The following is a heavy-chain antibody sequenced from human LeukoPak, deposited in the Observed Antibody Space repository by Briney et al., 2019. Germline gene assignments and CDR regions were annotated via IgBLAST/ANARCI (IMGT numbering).Heavy chain of an antibody. CDR1: GGSISSYY. Sequence: SETLSLTCTVSGGSISSYYWSWIRQPAGKGLEWIGRIYTSGSTNYNPSLKSRVTMSVDTSKNQFSLKLSSVTAADTAVYYCARLSPTRHSSGYYYEFYYYMDVWGKGTTVTVSS. J-gene: IGHJ6*03. CDR3: ARLSPTRHSSGYYYEFYYYMDV. CDR2: IYTSGST. V-gene: IGHV4-4*07. D-gene: IGHD3-22*01.